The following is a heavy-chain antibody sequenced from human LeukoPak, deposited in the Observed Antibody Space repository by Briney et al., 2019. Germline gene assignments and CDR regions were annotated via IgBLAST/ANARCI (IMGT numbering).Heavy chain of an antibody. CDR3: ARDRGEPLDYYYYYMDV. CDR2: IIPIFGTA. Sequence: SVKVSCKASGGTFSSYAISWVRQAPGQGLEWMGGIIPIFGTANYAQKFQGRVTITTDESTSTAYMELSSLRSEDTAVYYCARDRGEPLDYYYYYMDVWGKGTTVTVSS. J-gene: IGHJ6*03. CDR1: GGTFSSYA. D-gene: IGHD3-16*01. V-gene: IGHV1-69*05.